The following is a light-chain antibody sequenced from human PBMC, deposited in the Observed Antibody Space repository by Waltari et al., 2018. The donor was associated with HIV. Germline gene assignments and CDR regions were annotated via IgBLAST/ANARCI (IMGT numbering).Light chain of an antibody. CDR1: QTMSSY. J-gene: IGKJ3*01. CDR2: AAS. V-gene: IGKV1-39*01. Sequence: DIQMTQSPSSLSASVGDRVTLACRASQTMSSYLNWYQQKPGKAPTLLISAASTLQSGVPSRFSGSVSGAEFTLTISNLQPEDFATYYCQQSYSSPLTFGPGTKVDVE. CDR3: QQSYSSPLT.